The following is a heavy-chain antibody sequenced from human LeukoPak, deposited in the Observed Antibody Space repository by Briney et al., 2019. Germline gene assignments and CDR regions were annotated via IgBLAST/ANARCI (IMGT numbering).Heavy chain of an antibody. CDR1: GFTFSSYA. CDR3: GKDPLYDSIGYYYNY. Sequence: GGSLRLSCAASGFTFSSYAMSWVRQAPGKGLEWVSAISGSGGSTYYADSVKGRFTISRDNYKNRLYLQMNSLRAEDTAVYYCGKDPLYDSIGYYYNYWGQGTLVTVSS. V-gene: IGHV3-23*01. CDR2: ISGSGGST. D-gene: IGHD3-22*01. J-gene: IGHJ4*02.